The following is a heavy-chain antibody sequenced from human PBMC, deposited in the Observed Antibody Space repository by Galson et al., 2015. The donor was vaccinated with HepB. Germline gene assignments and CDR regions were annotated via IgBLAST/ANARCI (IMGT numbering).Heavy chain of an antibody. V-gene: IGHV1-69*04. CDR2: IIPILGIA. J-gene: IGHJ4*02. CDR1: GGAFSSYA. Sequence: SVKVSCKASGGAFSSYAISWVRQAPGQGLEWMGRIIPILGIANYAQKFQGRVTITADKSTSTAYMELSSLRSEDTAVYYCARAHSSSWYGYWGQGTLVTVSS. D-gene: IGHD6-13*01. CDR3: ARAHSSSWYGY.